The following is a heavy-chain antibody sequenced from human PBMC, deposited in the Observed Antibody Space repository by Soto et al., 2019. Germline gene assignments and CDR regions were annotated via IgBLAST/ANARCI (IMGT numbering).Heavy chain of an antibody. D-gene: IGHD3-3*01. J-gene: IGHJ4*02. CDR1: GFSLTTSGVG. V-gene: IGHV2-5*02. Sequence: QITLNESGPTVVRPTETLTLTCRFSGFSLTTSGVGVGWIRQSPGKAPEWLALIYWDDDKRYSASLKSRITITKDTSKNQVVLPVSDLDPTDTATYYCAHRVLPTVFGLVTTTAIYFDFWGQGTPVAVSS. CDR3: AHRVLPTVFGLVTTTAIYFDF. CDR2: IYWDDDK.